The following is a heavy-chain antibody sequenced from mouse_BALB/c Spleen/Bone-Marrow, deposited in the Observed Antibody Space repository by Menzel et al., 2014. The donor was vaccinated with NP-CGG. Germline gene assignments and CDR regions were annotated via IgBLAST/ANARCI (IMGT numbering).Heavy chain of an antibody. D-gene: IGHD1-1*01. J-gene: IGHJ2*01. CDR3: AGGDTLRGYYFDY. V-gene: IGHV2-9*02. Sequence: VQGVESGPGLVAPSQSLSITCTVSGFSLTSYGVHWVRQPPGKGLEWLGVIWAGGSTNYNSALMSRLNIRKDNSKSQVFLKVNSLQADDTAMYYCAGGDTLRGYYFDYWGQGTTLTVPS. CDR1: GFSLTSYG. CDR2: IWAGGST.